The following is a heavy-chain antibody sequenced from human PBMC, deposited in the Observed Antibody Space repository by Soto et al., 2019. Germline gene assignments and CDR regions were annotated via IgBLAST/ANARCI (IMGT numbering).Heavy chain of an antibody. Sequence: GGSLRLSCAASGFTFSGSAMHWVRQASGKGLEWVGRIRNKANSYATAYGASMRGRFTISRDDSKNTAYLHMNSLNTEDTAVYFCTSALYSGYDSVGFYSYAMDVWGQGTTVTVSS. V-gene: IGHV3-73*01. J-gene: IGHJ6*02. CDR3: TSALYSGYDSVGFYSYAMDV. CDR2: IRNKANSYAT. CDR1: GFTFSGSA. D-gene: IGHD5-12*01.